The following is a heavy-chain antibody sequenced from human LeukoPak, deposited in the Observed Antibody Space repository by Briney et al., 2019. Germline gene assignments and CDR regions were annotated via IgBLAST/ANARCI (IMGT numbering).Heavy chain of an antibody. J-gene: IGHJ6*03. CDR1: GFTFSDFV. CDR3: TRSGNYYYYMDV. Sequence: PGGSLRLSCSVSGFTFSDFVINWVRQAPGQGLEWVGRIRSEPNSYATVYAASVKGRFTISIEDSKNTTYLQMNSLKTEDTAVYYCTRSGNYYYYMDVWGKGTTVAVS. V-gene: IGHV3-73*01. D-gene: IGHD1-26*01. CDR2: IRSEPNSYAT.